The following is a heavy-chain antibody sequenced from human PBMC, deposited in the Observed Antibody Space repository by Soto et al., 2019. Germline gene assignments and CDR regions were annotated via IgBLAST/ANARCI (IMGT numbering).Heavy chain of an antibody. CDR2: ISGSGGST. CDR1: GFTFSSYA. CDR3: AKERNYDILTGYQAPYYYYGMDV. D-gene: IGHD3-9*01. V-gene: IGHV3-23*01. J-gene: IGHJ6*02. Sequence: GGSLRLSCAASGFTFSSYAMSWVRQAPGKGLEWVSAISGSGGSTYYADSVKGRFTISRDNSKNKLYLQMNSLRAEDTAVYYCAKERNYDILTGYQAPYYYYGMDVWGQGTTVTVSS.